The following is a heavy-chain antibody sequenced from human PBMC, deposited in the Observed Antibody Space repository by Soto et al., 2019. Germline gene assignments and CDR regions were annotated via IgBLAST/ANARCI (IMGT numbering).Heavy chain of an antibody. V-gene: IGHV1-2*04. J-gene: IGHJ3*02. D-gene: IGHD3-3*01. CDR3: ARERTIFGVPPDAFDI. CDR1: GYTFTGYY. Sequence: GASVKVSCKASGYTFTGYYMHWVRQAPGQGLEWVGWINPNSGGTNYAQKFQGWVTMTRDTSISTAYMELSRLRSDDTAVYYCARERTIFGVPPDAFDIWGQGTMVTV. CDR2: INPNSGGT.